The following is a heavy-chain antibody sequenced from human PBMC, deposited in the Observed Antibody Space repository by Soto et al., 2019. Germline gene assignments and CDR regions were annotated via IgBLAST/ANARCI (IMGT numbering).Heavy chain of an antibody. D-gene: IGHD3-22*01. J-gene: IGHJ4*02. CDR1: GGSISSGGYY. V-gene: IGHV4-31*03. CDR3: ARVYKVYYFFSIGFYYVFDY. CDR2: IYYSGST. Sequence: SETLSLTCTVSGGSISSGGYYWSWIRQHPGKGLEWIGYIYYSGSTYYNPSLKSRVTISVDTSKNQFSLKLSSVTAADTSVYYCARVYKVYYFFSIGFYYVFDYWGQGTLVTVSS.